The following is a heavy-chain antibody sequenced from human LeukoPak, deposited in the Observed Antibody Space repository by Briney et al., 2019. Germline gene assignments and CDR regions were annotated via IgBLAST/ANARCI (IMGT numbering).Heavy chain of an antibody. J-gene: IGHJ4*02. CDR3: ARREAVAGTVDY. CDR2: IHYSGST. CDR1: ARSITSSSDC. D-gene: IGHD6-19*01. V-gene: IGHV4-39*01. Sequence: PSHTLSLTRTVYARSITSSSDCWGRIRQPPGKGLAWIERIHYSGSTYYNPSLKSRVTISVDTSKNQFSLKLSSATAADTAVYYCARREAVAGTVDYWGQGTLVTVSS.